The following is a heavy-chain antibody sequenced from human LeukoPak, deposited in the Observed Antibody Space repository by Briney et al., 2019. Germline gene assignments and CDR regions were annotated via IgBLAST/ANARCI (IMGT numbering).Heavy chain of an antibody. J-gene: IGHJ4*02. CDR3: ARGMSGTYQPFDY. CDR2: ILYSGTT. D-gene: IGHD1-26*01. V-gene: IGHV4-59*02. CDR1: GDSVSSYY. Sequence: SETLSLTCTISGDSVSSYYWSWIRQPPGKGLEWIGYILYSGTTSYNPSLKSRVTMSVDTSKNQSSLKLSSVTAADTAVYYCARGMSGTYQPFDYWGRGTLVTVSS.